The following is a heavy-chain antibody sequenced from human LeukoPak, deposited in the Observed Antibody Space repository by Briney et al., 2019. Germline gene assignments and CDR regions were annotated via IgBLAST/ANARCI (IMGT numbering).Heavy chain of an antibody. CDR1: GGTCSSYA. D-gene: IGHD2-21*01. CDR2: IIPLCGTA. J-gene: IGHJ4*02. Sequence: GASVKVSCKASGGTCSSYAISWVGHALGRGLEGRGGIIPLCGTANYAQKFQGRVTITTAESTSTAYMELSSLRTEDTTVYYWARAPTRYCGGDCWFYWGQGTLVTVSS. V-gene: IGHV1-69*05. CDR3: ARAPTRYCGGDCWFY.